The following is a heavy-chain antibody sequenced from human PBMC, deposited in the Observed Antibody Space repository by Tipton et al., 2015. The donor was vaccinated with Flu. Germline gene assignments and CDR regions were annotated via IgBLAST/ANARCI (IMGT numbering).Heavy chain of an antibody. CDR1: SGSIRSTNYF. V-gene: IGHV4-39*01. D-gene: IGHD3-10*02. Sequence: TLSLTCTVSSGSIRSTNYFCAWIRQPPGKRLELIGSIYPSGTTYCNPSLKSRVTISVDTSKSQFSLKLRSVTAADTAVYYCARLSYYDVDLKNFYFDYWGQGALVTVSS. CDR2: IYPSGTT. J-gene: IGHJ4*02. CDR3: ARLSYYDVDLKNFYFDY.